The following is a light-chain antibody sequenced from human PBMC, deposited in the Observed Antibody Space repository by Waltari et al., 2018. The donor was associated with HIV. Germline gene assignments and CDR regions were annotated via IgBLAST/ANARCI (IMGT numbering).Light chain of an antibody. J-gene: IGKJ2*01. CDR1: QGVSRY. CDR2: GAS. CDR3: QHNYNNPRT. V-gene: IGKV1-39*01. Sequence: IRVTQSPPSLSASVGDRVNITCRTSQGVSRYLSWYQQKPGKAPKLRIYGASNLQSGVPSRFSGSGSATDFSLTISNLQPEDFATYFCQHNYNNPRTFGQGTRLEIK.